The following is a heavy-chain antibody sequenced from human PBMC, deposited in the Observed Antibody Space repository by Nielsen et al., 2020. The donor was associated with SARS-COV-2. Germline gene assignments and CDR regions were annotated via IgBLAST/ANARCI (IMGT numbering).Heavy chain of an antibody. V-gene: IGHV3-23*01. CDR3: ARDKGELLWFGELSASDDY. Sequence: GESLKISCAASGFTFSSYAMSWVRQAPGKGLEWVSAISGSGGSTYYADSVKGRFTISRDNSKNTLYLQMNSLRAEDTAVYYCARDKGELLWFGELSASDDYWGQGTLVTVSS. CDR1: GFTFSSYA. D-gene: IGHD3-10*01. CDR2: ISGSGGST. J-gene: IGHJ4*02.